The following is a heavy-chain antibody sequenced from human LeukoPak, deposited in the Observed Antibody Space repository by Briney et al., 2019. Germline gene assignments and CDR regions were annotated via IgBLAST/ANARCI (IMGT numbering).Heavy chain of an antibody. CDR2: IKQDGSEK. V-gene: IGHV3-7*01. CDR1: GFTFSSYW. Sequence: GGSLRLSCAASGFTFSSYWMSWVRQAPGKGLEWVANIKQDGSEKYYVDSVKGRFTFSRDNAKNSLYLQMNSLRAEDTAVYYCARGTHYYDYYMDVWGKGTTVTISS. CDR3: ARGTHYYDYYMDV. J-gene: IGHJ6*03.